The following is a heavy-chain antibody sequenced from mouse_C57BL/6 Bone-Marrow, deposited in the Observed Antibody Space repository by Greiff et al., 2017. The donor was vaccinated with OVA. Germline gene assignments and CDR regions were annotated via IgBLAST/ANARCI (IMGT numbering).Heavy chain of an antibody. V-gene: IGHV1-15*01. CDR3: TRDLYYSGSTWFAH. D-gene: IGHD1-1*01. CDR1: GYTFTDYE. Sequence: VQLQQSGAELVRPGASVTLSCKASGYTFTDYEMHWVKQTPVHGLEWIGAIDPETGGTAYNQKFKGKAILTADKSSSTAYMELRSLTSEDSAVYYCTRDLYYSGSTWFAHWGEETLVTVSA. J-gene: IGHJ3*01. CDR2: IDPETGGT.